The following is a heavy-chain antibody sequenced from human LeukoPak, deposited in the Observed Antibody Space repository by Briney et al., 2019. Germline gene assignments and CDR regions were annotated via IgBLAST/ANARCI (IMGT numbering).Heavy chain of an antibody. CDR3: ARGSHAVLRYFDWFYAFDI. D-gene: IGHD3-9*01. V-gene: IGHV1-46*01. Sequence: GASVKVSCKASGYTFTSYYMHWVRQAPGQGLEWMGIINPSGGSTSYAQKFQGRVTMTRNTSISTAYMELSSLRSEDTAVYYCARGSHAVLRYFDWFYAFDIWGQGTMVTVSS. CDR2: INPSGGST. CDR1: GYTFTSYY. J-gene: IGHJ3*02.